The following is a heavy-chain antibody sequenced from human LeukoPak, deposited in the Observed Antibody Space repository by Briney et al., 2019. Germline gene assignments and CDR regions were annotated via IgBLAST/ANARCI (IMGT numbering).Heavy chain of an antibody. CDR2: IYYSGST. CDR3: ARRRDRGYDFDY. CDR1: GGSFSDCY. J-gene: IGHJ4*02. V-gene: IGHV4-31*11. Sequence: SETLSLTCAVYGGSFSDCYWSWIRQHPGKGLEWIGYIYYSGSTYYNPSLKSRLTISVDTSKSQFSLRLSSVTAADTAVYYCARRRDRGYDFDYWGQGTLVTVSS. D-gene: IGHD5-12*01.